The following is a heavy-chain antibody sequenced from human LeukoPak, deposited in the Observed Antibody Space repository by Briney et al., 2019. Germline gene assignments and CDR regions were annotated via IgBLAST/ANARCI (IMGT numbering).Heavy chain of an antibody. CDR1: GYSFTDDY. D-gene: IGHD2-21*01. J-gene: IGHJ5*02. Sequence: ASVKVSCKTSGYSFTDDYMHWVRQAPGQGLEWMGWINPNSGGTSSAQKFQGRVTMTRDTSMTTVSMEVSWLTSADTAIYYCARADRLHGGPYLIGPWGQGTLVTVSS. CDR2: INPNSGGT. V-gene: IGHV1-2*02. CDR3: ARADRLHGGPYLIGP.